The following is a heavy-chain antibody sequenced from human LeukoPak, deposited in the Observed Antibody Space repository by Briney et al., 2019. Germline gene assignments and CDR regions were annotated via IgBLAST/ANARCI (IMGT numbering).Heavy chain of an antibody. CDR1: GGSISSYY. V-gene: IGHV4-59*08. CDR2: IFHTGST. J-gene: IGHJ4*01. D-gene: IGHD3-10*01. Sequence: SETLSLTCTVSGGSISSYYWTWVRQPPGKRLEWIGYIFHTGSTNYNPSLKSRVTMSLDTSKNQFSLKLSSVTAADTAVYYCARHAGGYTHFDSWGQEPWSPSPQ. CDR3: ARHAGGYTHFDS.